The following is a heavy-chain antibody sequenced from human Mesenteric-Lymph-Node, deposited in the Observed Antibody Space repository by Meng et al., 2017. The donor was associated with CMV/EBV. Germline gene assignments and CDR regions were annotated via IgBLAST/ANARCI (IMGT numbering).Heavy chain of an antibody. CDR2: IHYTGKT. D-gene: IGHD6-6*01. CDR1: GDSIISEDDY. Sequence: SETLSLTCTVSGDSIISEDDYWSWIRQPPGKGLEWIANIHYTGKTYCNPSLKSRVTVSVDTSRNQFSLRLTSVTAADTAVYYCARVSSVSSSSLWGQGTLVTVSS. V-gene: IGHV4-39*07. J-gene: IGHJ4*02. CDR3: ARVSSVSSSSL.